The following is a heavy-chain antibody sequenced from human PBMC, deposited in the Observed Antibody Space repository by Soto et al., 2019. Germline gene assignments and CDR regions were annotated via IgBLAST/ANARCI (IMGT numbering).Heavy chain of an antibody. J-gene: IGHJ3*02. CDR1: GGSISSSSSY. V-gene: IGHV4-39*01. Sequence: SETLSLTCSVSGGSISSSSSYWGWIRQPPGKGLEWIGSIYHSGNTYYNPSLKSRVTISVDTSKHQFSLNLSSVTAADTAMFYCARHDIATSGVALLLGTLDIWGQWTMV. CDR3: ARHDIATSGVALLLGTLDI. CDR2: IYHSGNT. D-gene: IGHD2-15*01.